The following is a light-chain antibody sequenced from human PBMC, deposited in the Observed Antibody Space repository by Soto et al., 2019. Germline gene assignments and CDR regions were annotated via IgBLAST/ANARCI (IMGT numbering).Light chain of an antibody. V-gene: IGLV2-14*01. J-gene: IGLJ1*01. CDR3: SSYSSSNTLYV. Sequence: QSALTQPASVSGSPGQSITISCTGTSSDVAGYIYVSWYQQHPGKAPKLMIFEVSNRPSGVSNRFSGSKSRNTAFLTISGLQAEDEADYYCSSYSSSNTLYVFGTGTQLTVL. CDR2: EVS. CDR1: SSDVAGYIY.